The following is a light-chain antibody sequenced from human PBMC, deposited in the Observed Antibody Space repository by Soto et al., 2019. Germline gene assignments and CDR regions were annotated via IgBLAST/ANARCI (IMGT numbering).Light chain of an antibody. CDR3: MQASQSRT. CDR1: QSLVYSDGDTY. J-gene: IGKJ5*01. CDR2: KVS. V-gene: IGKV2-24*01. Sequence: DIVMTQTPPSLSVTLGQPASISCRSSQSLVYSDGDTYLSWLQQRPGQPLRILSYKVSNRFSGVPDRLSGSGAGTDFTLKISRVEAEDVGVYYCMQASQSRTFGQGTRLEIK.